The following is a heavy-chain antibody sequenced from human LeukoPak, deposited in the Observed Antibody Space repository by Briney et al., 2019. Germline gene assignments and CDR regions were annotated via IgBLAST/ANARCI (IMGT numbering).Heavy chain of an antibody. V-gene: IGHV3-23*01. CDR2: ISGSGGST. CDR3: AKDRTYYFDY. Sequence: PGGSLRLSCAASGFTFSSYAMSWVRHAPGKGLEWVSAISGSGGSTYYADSVKGRFTISRDNSKHTLYLQMNSLRAEDTAVYYCAKDRTYYFDYWGQGTLVTVSS. J-gene: IGHJ4*02. CDR1: GFTFSSYA.